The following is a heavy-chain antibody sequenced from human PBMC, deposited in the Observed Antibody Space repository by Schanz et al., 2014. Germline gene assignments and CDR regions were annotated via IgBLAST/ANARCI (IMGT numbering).Heavy chain of an antibody. Sequence: DVQLVESGGGLVQPGGSLRLSCAASGFTFFGSFAMSWVRQAPGKGLEWVSGMIGSGSTADYADSVKGRFTISRDNSRKTLYLQMNSLRADDTAVYYCAKDLYNYGIFDSWGQGTLVTVSS. J-gene: IGHJ5*01. CDR3: AKDLYNYGIFDS. CDR1: GFTFFGSFA. CDR2: MIGSGSTA. V-gene: IGHV3-23*04. D-gene: IGHD3-16*01.